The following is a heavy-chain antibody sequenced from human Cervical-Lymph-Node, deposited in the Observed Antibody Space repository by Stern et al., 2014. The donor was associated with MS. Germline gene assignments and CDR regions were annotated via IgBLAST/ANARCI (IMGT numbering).Heavy chain of an antibody. CDR3: ARPPPRRSSNDPNFGLDV. J-gene: IGHJ6*02. CDR2: IYPGYSYP. Sequence: EVQLVESGAEVKKPRDSLKISCKGSGYTFSKNWIAWVRQMPGKGLEWMGIIYPGYSYPRYIPPFQGQFTISADKSLNPPYLQWNSLKASDPAIFSVARPPPRRSSNDPNFGLDVWGQGTTVTVSS. V-gene: IGHV5-51*03. CDR1: GYTFSKNW. D-gene: IGHD6-6*01.